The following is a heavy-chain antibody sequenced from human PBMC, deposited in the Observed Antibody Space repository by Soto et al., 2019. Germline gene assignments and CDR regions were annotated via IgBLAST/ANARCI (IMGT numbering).Heavy chain of an antibody. CDR3: ARVTPGNNLYYFSGLDV. Sequence: GGSLRLSCVASVFTFDTYGIHWVRQAPGKGLQWVALISYEGSDTYYADSVRGRFNISRDNSKNTLYLQINALRPEDTGVYYCARVTPGNNLYYFSGLDVWGQGTSVTV. CDR2: ISYEGSDT. CDR1: VFTFDTYG. J-gene: IGHJ6*02. D-gene: IGHD1-1*01. V-gene: IGHV3-30-3*01.